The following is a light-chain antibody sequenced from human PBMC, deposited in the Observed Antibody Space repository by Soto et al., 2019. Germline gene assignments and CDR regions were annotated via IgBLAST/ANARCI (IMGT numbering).Light chain of an antibody. Sequence: QPVLTQPPSASGTTGQRVTISCSGSSSNIGSNYVYWYQQLPGTAPKLLIYRNNQRPSGVPDRFSGSKSGTSASLAISGLRSEDEADYYCAAWDDSLSALYVFGTGTKVTVL. V-gene: IGLV1-47*01. J-gene: IGLJ1*01. CDR1: SSNIGSNY. CDR2: RNN. CDR3: AAWDDSLSALYV.